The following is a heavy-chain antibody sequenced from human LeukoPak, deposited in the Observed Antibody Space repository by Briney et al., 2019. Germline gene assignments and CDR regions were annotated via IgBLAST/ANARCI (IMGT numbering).Heavy chain of an antibody. V-gene: IGHV4-4*07. CDR1: GGSISSSYY. CDR3: ARGPPPDFDY. J-gene: IGHJ4*02. CDR2: IHPSGST. Sequence: ASGTLSLICAVSGGSISSSYYWSWVRQPAGKGLEWIGRIHPSGSTNYNPSLKSRVTLSVDTSKNQFSLKLSSVTAADTAVYHCARGPPPDFDYWGRGTLVTVSS.